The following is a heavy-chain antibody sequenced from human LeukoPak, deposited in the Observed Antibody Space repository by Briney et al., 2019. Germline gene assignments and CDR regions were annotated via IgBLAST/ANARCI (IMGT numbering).Heavy chain of an antibody. D-gene: IGHD6-13*01. CDR2: INTNTGNP. Sequence: GASVKVSCKASGYTFTRYAMNWVRQAPGQGLEWMGWINTNTGNPTYAQGFTGRFVFSLDTSVSTAYLQISSLKAEDTAVYYCARGVMRQLVRRWPYNWFDPWGQGTLVTVSS. CDR3: ARGVMRQLVRRWPYNWFDP. CDR1: GYTFTRYA. J-gene: IGHJ5*02. V-gene: IGHV7-4-1*02.